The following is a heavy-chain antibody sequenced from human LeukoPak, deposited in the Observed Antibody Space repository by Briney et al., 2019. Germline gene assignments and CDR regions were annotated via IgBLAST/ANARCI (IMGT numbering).Heavy chain of an antibody. CDR2: IKEDGSDK. J-gene: IGHJ4*02. Sequence: GGSLRLSCAASGFSLSNYWMAWVRQAPGKGLEWVANIKEDGSDKQYVDSVRGRFTVSRDNAANSMYLQMSSLRPDDTAVYFCARSKARSWPFDSWGQGTLVAVSS. D-gene: IGHD4-11*01. CDR3: ARSKARSWPFDS. CDR1: GFSLSNYW. V-gene: IGHV3-7*01.